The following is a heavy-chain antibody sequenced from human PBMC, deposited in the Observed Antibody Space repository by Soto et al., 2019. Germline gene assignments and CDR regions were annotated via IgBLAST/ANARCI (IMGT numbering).Heavy chain of an antibody. Sequence: QVQLVQSGAEVKKPGASVKVSCKASGYTFTKYALHWVRQAPGQRLEWMGWINAGSGNTKYSQKFQGRVTITRDTSATTAYMELSSLRYEDTAIYYCARGEGYCSGGICYRWCDPWGQGILVTVSS. CDR1: GYTFTKYA. CDR3: ARGEGYCSGGICYRWCDP. V-gene: IGHV1-3*01. J-gene: IGHJ5*02. CDR2: INAGSGNT. D-gene: IGHD2-15*01.